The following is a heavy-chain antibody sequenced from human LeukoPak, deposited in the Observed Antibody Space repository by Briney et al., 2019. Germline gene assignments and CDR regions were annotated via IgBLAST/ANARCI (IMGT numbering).Heavy chain of an antibody. Sequence: PGRSLRLSCAASGFTFSSYAMSWVRQAPGKGPEWVSTISIDGGRTYYADSVKGRFTVCRDTSKNTLYLQMNSLRAEDTAVYYCARKGIGSSRYQNMDVWGKGTTVTVSS. J-gene: IGHJ6*03. CDR2: ISIDGGRT. D-gene: IGHD6-25*01. CDR1: GFTFSSYA. V-gene: IGHV3-23*01. CDR3: ARKGIGSSRYQNMDV.